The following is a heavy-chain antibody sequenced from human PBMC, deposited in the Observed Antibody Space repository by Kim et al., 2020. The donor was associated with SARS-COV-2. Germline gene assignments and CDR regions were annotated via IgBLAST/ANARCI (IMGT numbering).Heavy chain of an antibody. Sequence: SETLSLTCAVYGGSFSGHYWSWIRQSPGKGLEWIGEINDSGRTNSNPSLKSRTTISVDTSKNQFSLKLSSMTDADGAVYYCARCSGRPYGMGVWGQGTTVTVSS. V-gene: IGHV4-34*04. D-gene: IGHD3-10*02. CDR1: GGSFSGHY. CDR2: INDSGRT. CDR3: ARCSGRPYGMGV. J-gene: IGHJ6*02.